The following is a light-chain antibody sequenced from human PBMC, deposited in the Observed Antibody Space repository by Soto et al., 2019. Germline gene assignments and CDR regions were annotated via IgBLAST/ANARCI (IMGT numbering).Light chain of an antibody. J-gene: IGKJ1*01. Sequence: ESVLTQSPDTLSLSPGERATLSCRASQSVSSSYLAWYQQKPGQAPWLLIYGASSRATGIPERFSGSGSGTDFTLPISRLEPDDVAVYYCQQYGSSPSTLGQGTKVVIK. CDR2: GAS. CDR3: QQYGSSPST. CDR1: QSVSSSY. V-gene: IGKV3-20*01.